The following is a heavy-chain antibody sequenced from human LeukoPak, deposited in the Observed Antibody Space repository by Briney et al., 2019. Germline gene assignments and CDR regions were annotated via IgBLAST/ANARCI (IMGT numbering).Heavy chain of an antibody. Sequence: SVKVSCKASGGTFSSYTISWVRQAPGQGLEWMGRIIPTLGIANYAQKFQGRVTITADKSTSTAYMELSSLRSEDTAVYYCARAVTAARGFDYWGQGTLVTVSS. V-gene: IGHV1-69*02. D-gene: IGHD3-10*01. J-gene: IGHJ4*02. CDR3: ARAVTAARGFDY. CDR1: GGTFSSYT. CDR2: IIPTLGIA.